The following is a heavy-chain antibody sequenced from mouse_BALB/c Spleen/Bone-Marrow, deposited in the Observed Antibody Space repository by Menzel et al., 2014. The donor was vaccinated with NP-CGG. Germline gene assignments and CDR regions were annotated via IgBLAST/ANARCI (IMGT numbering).Heavy chain of an antibody. Sequence: EVQGVESGGGLVQPGGSLRLSCATSGFTFTDYFMTWVRQPPGKALEWLGFIRNKANGYTTEYSASVKGRFTISRDNSQSILYLKMNPLRAEDSATYSCARGYYDDSWGQGTTLTFSS. D-gene: IGHD2-4*01. CDR2: IRNKANGYTT. CDR1: GFTFTDYF. V-gene: IGHV7-3*02. J-gene: IGHJ2*01. CDR3: ARGYYDDS.